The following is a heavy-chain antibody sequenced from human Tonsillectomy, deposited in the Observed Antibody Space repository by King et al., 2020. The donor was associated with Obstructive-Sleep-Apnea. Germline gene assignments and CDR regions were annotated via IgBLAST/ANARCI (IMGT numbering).Heavy chain of an antibody. CDR3: ARDEAVVVPAANYYYYGMDG. CDR1: GGSISSSSYY. J-gene: IGHJ6*02. Sequence: QLQESGPGLVKPSETLSLTCTVSGGSISSSSYYWGWIRQPPGKGLEWIGSIYYSGSTYYNPSLKSRVTISVDTSKNQFSLKLSSVTAADTAVYYCARDEAVVVPAANYYYYGMDGWGQGTTVTVSS. V-gene: IGHV4-39*07. CDR2: IYYSGST. D-gene: IGHD2-2*01.